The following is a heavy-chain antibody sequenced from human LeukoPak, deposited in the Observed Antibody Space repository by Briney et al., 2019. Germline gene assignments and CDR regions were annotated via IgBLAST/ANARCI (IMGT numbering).Heavy chain of an antibody. CDR2: IYHSGST. D-gene: IGHD5-18*01. CDR3: ASLRGYSYGYKDY. Sequence: SETLSLTRAVSGGSISSSNWWSWVRQPPGKGLEWIGEIYHSGSTYYNPSLKSRVTISVDRSKNQFSLKLSSVTAADTAVYYCASLRGYSYGYKDYWGQGTLVTVSS. CDR1: GGSISSSNW. J-gene: IGHJ4*02. V-gene: IGHV4-4*02.